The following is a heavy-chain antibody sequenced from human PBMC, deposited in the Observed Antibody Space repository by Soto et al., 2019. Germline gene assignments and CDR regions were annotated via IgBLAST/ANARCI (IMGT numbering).Heavy chain of an antibody. CDR1: GYTFTSHA. CDR2: INAGDGNT. J-gene: IGHJ5*02. Sequence: GASVKVSCKASGYTFTSHAIHWVRQAPGQRLQWMGWINAGDGNTKYSQEFQGRVTITRDTSASTAYMDLNSLTSEDTAVYYGAKSGARSPGNWFDPWGQGTLVTVSS. D-gene: IGHD3-10*01. V-gene: IGHV1-3*01. CDR3: AKSGARSPGNWFDP.